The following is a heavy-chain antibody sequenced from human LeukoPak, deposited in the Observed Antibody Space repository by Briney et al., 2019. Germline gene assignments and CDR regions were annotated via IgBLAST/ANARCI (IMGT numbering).Heavy chain of an antibody. J-gene: IGHJ6*02. CDR1: GYTLTELS. CDR2: FYPEDGET. CDR3: ATSGYCTNGVCYPHYGMDV. Sequence: ASVKVSCKVSGYTLTELSMHWVRQAPGKGLEWMGGFYPEDGETIYAQKFQGRVTMTEDTSTDTAYMELSSLRSEDTAVYYCATSGYCTNGVCYPHYGMDVWGQGTTVTVSS. V-gene: IGHV1-24*01. D-gene: IGHD2-8*01.